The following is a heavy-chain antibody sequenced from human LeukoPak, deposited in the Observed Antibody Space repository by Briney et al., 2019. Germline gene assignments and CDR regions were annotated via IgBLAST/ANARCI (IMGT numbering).Heavy chain of an antibody. CDR1: GFTFSSYA. D-gene: IGHD1-20*01. CDR3: AKSITNLDAFDI. V-gene: IGHV3-23*01. Sequence: GGSLRLSXAASGFTFSSYAMSWVRQAPGKGLEWVSAISGSGGSTYYADSVKGRFTISRDNSKNTLYLQMNSLRAEDTAVYYCAKSITNLDAFDIWGQGTMVTVSS. CDR2: ISGSGGST. J-gene: IGHJ3*02.